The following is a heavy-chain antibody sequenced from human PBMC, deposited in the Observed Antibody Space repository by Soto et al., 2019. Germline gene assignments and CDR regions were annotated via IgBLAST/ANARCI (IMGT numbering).Heavy chain of an antibody. J-gene: IGHJ1*01. CDR2: ISPKSTFR. CDR3: VRGGGGGLSEH. CDR1: VFPFNDYY. D-gene: IGHD2-21*01. Sequence: GGSLRLSCATSVFPFNDYYMTWVRQAPGKGLGWLSHISPKSTFRNYADSVKGRFTISRDNTESSLFLQMNSLGVDDTAVYSCVRGGGGGLSEHRGKGVLVTVSS. V-gene: IGHV3-11*06.